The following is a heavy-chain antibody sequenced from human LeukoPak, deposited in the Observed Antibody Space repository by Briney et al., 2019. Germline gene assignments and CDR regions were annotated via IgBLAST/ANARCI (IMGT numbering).Heavy chain of an antibody. CDR3: ARQPGMTAKSWYFDL. CDR1: GYTFTKYW. CDR2: IHPGDSHT. V-gene: IGHV5-51*01. J-gene: IGHJ2*01. Sequence: GESLKISCEGSGYTFTKYWIGWVRQMPRKGLEWVGIIHPGDSHTWYSPSFQGQVTISADKSISMAYLQWSSLKASDTAMYFCARQPGMTAKSWYFDLWGRGTLVTVSS. D-gene: IGHD2-2*01.